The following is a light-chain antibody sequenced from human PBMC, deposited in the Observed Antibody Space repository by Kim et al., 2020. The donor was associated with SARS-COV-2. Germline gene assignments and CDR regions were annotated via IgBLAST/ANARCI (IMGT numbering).Light chain of an antibody. J-gene: IGLJ1*01. CDR1: SSDVGAYDY. V-gene: IGLV2-14*04. CDR3: SSYTRSGTFV. CDR2: DVT. Sequence: GQSISISCSGTSSDVGAYDYVSWYQQHPGKAPTLMTYDVTKRPSGVSDRFSGSRSGNTASLTISGLQAEDEADYYCSSYTRSGTFVLGAGTQLTVL.